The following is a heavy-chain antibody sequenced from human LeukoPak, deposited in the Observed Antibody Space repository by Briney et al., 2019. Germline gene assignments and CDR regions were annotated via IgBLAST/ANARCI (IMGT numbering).Heavy chain of an antibody. CDR1: GGSFSGYY. J-gene: IGHJ4*02. V-gene: IGHV4-34*01. Sequence: SETLSLTCAVYGGSFSGYYWSWIRQPPGKGLEWIGEINHSGSTNYNPSLKSRVTISVDTPKNQFSLKLSSVTAADTAVYYCARGLVDTAMGFDYWGQGTLVTVSS. CDR2: INHSGST. CDR3: ARGLVDTAMGFDY. D-gene: IGHD5-18*01.